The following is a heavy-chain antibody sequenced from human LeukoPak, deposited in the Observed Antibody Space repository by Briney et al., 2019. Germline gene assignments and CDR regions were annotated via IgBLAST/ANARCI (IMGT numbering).Heavy chain of an antibody. CDR2: ISWRGGSI. CDR3: AKGISTTEKLTGFFDY. V-gene: IGHV3-9*01. J-gene: IGHJ4*02. D-gene: IGHD4/OR15-4a*01. CDR1: GFTFDDYA. Sequence: GRSLRLSCAASGFTFDDYAMHWVRQAPGKGLEWVSGISWRGGSIGYADSVKGRFTISRDNAKNSLYLQMNSLRAEDTALYYCAKGISTTEKLTGFFDYWGQGTLVTVSS.